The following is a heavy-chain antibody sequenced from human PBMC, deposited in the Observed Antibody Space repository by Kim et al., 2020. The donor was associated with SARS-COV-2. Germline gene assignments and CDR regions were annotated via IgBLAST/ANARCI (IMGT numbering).Heavy chain of an antibody. J-gene: IGHJ4*02. CDR3: ARGRIMITFGGIDY. Sequence: ASVKVSCKASGYTFTSYAMHWVRQAPGQRLEWMGWINAGNGNTKYSQKFQGRVTITRDTSASTAYMELSSLRSEDTAVYYCARGRIMITFGGIDYWGQGTLVTVSS. CDR2: INAGNGNT. CDR1: GYTFTSYA. D-gene: IGHD3-16*01. V-gene: IGHV1-3*01.